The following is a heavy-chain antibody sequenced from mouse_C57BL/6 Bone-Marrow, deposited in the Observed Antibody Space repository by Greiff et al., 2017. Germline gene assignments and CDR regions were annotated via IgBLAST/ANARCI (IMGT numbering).Heavy chain of an antibody. CDR3: SRAGLRLYDAMDY. J-gene: IGHJ4*01. Sequence: QVQLQQSGAELARPGASVKMSCKASGYTFTSYTMHWVKQRPGQGLEWIGYMNPSSGYTKYNQKFKDKATLTADKSSSTAYMQLSSLSSEDSAVYYCSRAGLRLYDAMDYWGPGTSVTVSA. CDR1: GYTFTSYT. V-gene: IGHV1-4*01. D-gene: IGHD2-4*01. CDR2: MNPSSGYT.